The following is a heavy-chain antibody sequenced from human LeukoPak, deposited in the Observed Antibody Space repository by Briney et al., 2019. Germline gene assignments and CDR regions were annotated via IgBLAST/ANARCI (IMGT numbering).Heavy chain of an antibody. CDR1: GFTFSSYA. V-gene: IGHV3-30*04. CDR2: ISYDGSNK. Sequence: PGRSLRLSCAASGFTFSSYAMHWVRQAPGKGLEWVAVISYDGSNKYYADSVKGRFTISRDNSKNTLYLQMNSLRAEDTAVYYCARVQAVAGTRYYYYYGMDVWGQGTTVTVSS. J-gene: IGHJ6*02. D-gene: IGHD6-19*01. CDR3: ARVQAVAGTRYYYYYGMDV.